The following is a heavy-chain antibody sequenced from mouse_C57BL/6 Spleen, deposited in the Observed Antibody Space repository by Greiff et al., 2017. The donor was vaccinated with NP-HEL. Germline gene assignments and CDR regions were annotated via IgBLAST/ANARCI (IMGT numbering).Heavy chain of an antibody. V-gene: IGHV1-80*01. J-gene: IGHJ3*01. CDR2: IYPGDGDT. CDR1: GYAFSSYW. CDR3: ARGDGSSFSWFAY. Sequence: QVQLQQSGAELVKPGASVKISCKASGYAFSSYWMNWVKQRPGKGLEWIGQIYPGDGDTNYNGKFKGKATLTADKSSSTAYMQLSSLTSEDSAVYFCARGDGSSFSWFAYWGQGTLVTVSA. D-gene: IGHD1-1*01.